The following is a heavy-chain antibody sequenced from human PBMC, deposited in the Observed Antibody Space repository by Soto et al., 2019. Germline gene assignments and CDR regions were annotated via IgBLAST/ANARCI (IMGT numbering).Heavy chain of an antibody. CDR2: IYYSGST. CDR3: ASETTYYDFWSGKDAFDI. D-gene: IGHD3-3*01. CDR1: GGSISRGGYY. J-gene: IGHJ3*02. Sequence: QVQLQESGPGLVKPSQTLSLTCTVSGGSISRGGYYWSWIRQYPGKGLEWIGYIYYSGSTYYNPSLKSRVTISVDTSKNQFSLKLSSVTAADTAVYYCASETTYYDFWSGKDAFDIWGQGTMVTVSS. V-gene: IGHV4-31*03.